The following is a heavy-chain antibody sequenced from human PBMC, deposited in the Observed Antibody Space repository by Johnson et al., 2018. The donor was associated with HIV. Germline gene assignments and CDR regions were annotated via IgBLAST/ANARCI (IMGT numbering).Heavy chain of an antibody. V-gene: IGHV3-7*01. CDR1: GFTFDDHG. J-gene: IGHJ3*02. D-gene: IGHD5-24*01. CDR2: LKEDGSEE. CDR3: ARGIDGSAQNSDAFDN. Sequence: VQLVESGGVVVQPGGSLRLSCAASGFTFDDHGMSWVRQAPGKGLEWVANLKEDGSEEYYVDSVEGRLTVSRDNAKNSLYLQMNSLRAEDTAVYYCARGIDGSAQNSDAFDNWGQGTMVTVSS.